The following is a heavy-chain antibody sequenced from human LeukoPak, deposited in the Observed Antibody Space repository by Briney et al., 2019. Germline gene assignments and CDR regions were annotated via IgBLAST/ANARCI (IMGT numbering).Heavy chain of an antibody. J-gene: IGHJ6*02. CDR3: ARLDEYSSSSRYYGMDV. CDR2: IIPIFGTA. D-gene: IGHD6-6*01. CDR1: GGTFSSYG. V-gene: IGHV1-69*13. Sequence: SVKVSCKASGGTFSSYGISWVRQAPGQGLEWMGGIIPIFGTANYAQKFQGRVTIAADESTSTAYMELSSLRSEDTAVYYCARLDEYSSSSRYYGMDVWGQGTTVTVSS.